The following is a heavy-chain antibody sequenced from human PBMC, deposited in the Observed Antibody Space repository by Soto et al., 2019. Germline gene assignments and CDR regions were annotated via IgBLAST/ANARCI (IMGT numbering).Heavy chain of an antibody. J-gene: IGHJ4*02. D-gene: IGHD3-9*01. V-gene: IGHV4-59*11. Sequence: TSETLSLRCSVAGGSSSDHDYMWIRQSPGKGLEYIGYIYNGGRTDYNPSLKNRVTISVDASKSQFYLKLRSVTAADTAVYYCARGMAEEQIFYYFDYWGQGALVTSPQ. CDR3: ARGMAEEQIFYYFDY. CDR2: IYNGGRT. CDR1: GGSSSDHD.